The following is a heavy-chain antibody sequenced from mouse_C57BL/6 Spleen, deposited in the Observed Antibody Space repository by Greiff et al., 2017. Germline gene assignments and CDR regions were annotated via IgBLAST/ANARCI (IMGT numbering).Heavy chain of an antibody. J-gene: IGHJ4*01. V-gene: IGHV1-50*01. CDR3: ARPSYHYAMDY. CDR2: IDPSDSYT. Sequence: VQLQQPGAELVKPGASVKLSCKASGYTFTSYWMQWVKQRPGQGLEWIGEIDPSDSYTNYNQKFKGKATLAVDTSSSTAYMQLSSLTSEDSAVYYCARPSYHYAMDYWGQGTSVTVSS. D-gene: IGHD6-5*01. CDR1: GYTFTSYW.